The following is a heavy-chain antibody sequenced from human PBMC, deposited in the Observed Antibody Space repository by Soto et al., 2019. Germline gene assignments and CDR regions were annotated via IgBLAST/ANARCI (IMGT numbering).Heavy chain of an antibody. Sequence: QVQLVESGGGVVQPGRSLRLACAASGFTFSNYAMLWVRQAPGTGLEWVALITNGGIEVYADSVRGRFTISRDNSKNTLYLQMHNLRREGAAVYFCVREWWSQVASGFEVCGPGPMVSVSS. J-gene: IGHJ3*01. CDR3: VREWWSQVASGFEV. V-gene: IGHV3-30*01. CDR2: ITNGGIE. D-gene: IGHD2-15*01. CDR1: GFTFSNYA.